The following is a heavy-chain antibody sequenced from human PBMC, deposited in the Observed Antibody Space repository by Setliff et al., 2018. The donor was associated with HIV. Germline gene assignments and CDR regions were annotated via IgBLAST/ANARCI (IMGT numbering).Heavy chain of an antibody. CDR3: AREAPRYASGAFDF. D-gene: IGHD3-10*01. J-gene: IGHJ3*01. CDR2: ISANNGNT. V-gene: IGHV1-18*01. CDR1: GYTFTRYG. Sequence: GASVKVSCKASGYTFTRYGISWVRQAPGQGLEWMGWISANNGNTKYAQRLQGRLTLTTDTSTNTVYLELRSLISDDTAIYYCAREAPRYASGAFDFWGQGTMVTVSS.